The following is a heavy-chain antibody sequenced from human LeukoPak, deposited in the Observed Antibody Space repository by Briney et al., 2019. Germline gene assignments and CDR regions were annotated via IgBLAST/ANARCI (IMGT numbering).Heavy chain of an antibody. CDR2: IRNDGVNK. Sequence: GGSLRLSCAASGFKFSDFGMHWVRQPPGKGLEWVAVIRNDGVNKFYAESVKGRFSVSRDNSQNTIFLRMNNVRIEDTARYYCVKGRPFTAGGPYYFDYWGQGTLVAVSS. J-gene: IGHJ4*02. CDR1: GFKFSDFG. CDR3: VKGRPFTAGGPYYFDY. D-gene: IGHD2-21*02. V-gene: IGHV3-33*03.